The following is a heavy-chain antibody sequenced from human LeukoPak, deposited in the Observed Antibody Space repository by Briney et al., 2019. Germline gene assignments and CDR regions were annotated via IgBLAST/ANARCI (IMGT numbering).Heavy chain of an antibody. Sequence: SETLSLTCTVSGGSISTTTYYWGWIRQPPGKGLEWIGSIYYSGSTYDNPSLKSRVTISVDTSKNQVSLKLRSVTVADTAVYYCARLLYDRSGYYYFDYWGQGTLVTVSS. J-gene: IGHJ4*02. D-gene: IGHD3-22*01. CDR2: IYYSGST. V-gene: IGHV4-39*01. CDR3: ARLLYDRSGYYYFDY. CDR1: GGSISTTTYY.